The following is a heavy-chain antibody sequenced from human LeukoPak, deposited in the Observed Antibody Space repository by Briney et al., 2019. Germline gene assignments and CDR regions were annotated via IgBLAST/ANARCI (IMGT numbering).Heavy chain of an antibody. J-gene: IGHJ4*02. V-gene: IGHV3-23*01. Sequence: AGGSLRLSCAASGFTFSTYGMSWVRQAPGEGLEWVSTISGSGSTTYYGDSVKGRFTISRDNSKNTLDLKMDSLRAEDTAVYYCAKKGSRTIASGGFDCWGQGTLVIVSS. CDR3: AKKGSRTIASGGFDC. CDR1: GFTFSTYG. CDR2: ISGSGSTT. D-gene: IGHD4/OR15-4a*01.